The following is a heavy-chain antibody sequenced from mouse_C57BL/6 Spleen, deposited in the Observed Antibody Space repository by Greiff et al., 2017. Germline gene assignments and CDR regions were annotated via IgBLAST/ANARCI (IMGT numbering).Heavy chain of an antibody. CDR2: IHPNSGST. CDR3: APTGTDWYFDV. Sequence: QVQLQQPGAELVKPGDSVKLSCKASGYTFTSYWMHWVKQRPGQGLEWIGMIHPNSGSTNYNEKFKSKATLTVDKSSRPAYMQLSSLTSEDSAVYYCAPTGTDWYFDVWGTGTTVTVSS. D-gene: IGHD4-1*02. J-gene: IGHJ1*03. CDR1: GYTFTSYW. V-gene: IGHV1-64*01.